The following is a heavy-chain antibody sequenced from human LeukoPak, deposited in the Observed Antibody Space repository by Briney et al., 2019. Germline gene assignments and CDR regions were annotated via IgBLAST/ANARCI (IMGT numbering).Heavy chain of an antibody. Sequence: GGSLRLSCAASGFTFSSYGMHWVRQAPGKGLEWVAVIWYDGSNKYYADSVKGRFTISRDNSKNTLYLQMNSLRAEDTAVYYCAREYYYGSGSYSNGMDVWGQRTAVTVSS. CDR2: IWYDGSNK. V-gene: IGHV3-33*01. D-gene: IGHD3-10*01. J-gene: IGHJ6*02. CDR3: AREYYYGSGSYSNGMDV. CDR1: GFTFSSYG.